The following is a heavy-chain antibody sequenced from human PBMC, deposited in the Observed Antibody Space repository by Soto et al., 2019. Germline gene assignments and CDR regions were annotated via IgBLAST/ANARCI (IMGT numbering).Heavy chain of an antibody. CDR1: GYTFTGYY. J-gene: IGHJ6*03. D-gene: IGHD2-2*01. CDR2: INPNSGGT. V-gene: IGHV1-2*04. CDR3: ARGLYIVVVPAATHLVNYYMDV. Sequence: ASVEVCCEASGYTFTGYYMHWVRQAPGQGLEWMGWINPNSGGTNYAQKFQGWVTMTRDTSISTAYMELSRLRSDDTAVYYCARGLYIVVVPAATHLVNYYMDVWGKGTTVTVSS.